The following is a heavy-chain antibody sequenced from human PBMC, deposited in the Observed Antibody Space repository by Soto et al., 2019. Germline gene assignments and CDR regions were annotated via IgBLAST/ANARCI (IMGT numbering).Heavy chain of an antibody. D-gene: IGHD5-12*01. Sequence: QVQLVQSGAEVKKPGSSVKVSCTASGGTFSSHAFSWVRQAPGQGLEWMGGTIPVFGTPNYAQRFQGRVTITADQSTSTYYMELRSLSSEDTAIYYCASFRDGYNYYFGYWGQGTLVTVSS. CDR2: TIPVFGTP. CDR1: GGTFSSHA. J-gene: IGHJ4*02. V-gene: IGHV1-69*01. CDR3: ASFRDGYNYYFGY.